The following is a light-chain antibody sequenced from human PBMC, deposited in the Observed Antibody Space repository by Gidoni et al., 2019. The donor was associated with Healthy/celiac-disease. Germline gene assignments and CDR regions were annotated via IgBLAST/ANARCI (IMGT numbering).Light chain of an antibody. Sequence: EIAFTPFPGTLSWSSGERATLPCRASQSVSSSYLAWYQQKPGQAPRLLIYGASSRATGIPDRFSGSGAGTDFTLTISRLEPEDLAVYYCQQYGSSRTFGQGTKVEIK. CDR1: QSVSSSY. V-gene: IGKV3-20*01. J-gene: IGKJ1*01. CDR2: GAS. CDR3: QQYGSSRT.